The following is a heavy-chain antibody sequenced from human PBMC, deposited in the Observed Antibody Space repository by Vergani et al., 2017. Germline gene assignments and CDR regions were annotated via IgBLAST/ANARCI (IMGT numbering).Heavy chain of an antibody. V-gene: IGHV3-11*04. CDR3: ATRRYYYDSSGYSHNYFDY. D-gene: IGHD3-22*01. CDR1: GFTFSDYD. Sequence: QVQLVESGGGLVKPGGSLRLSCAASGFTFSDYDMSWIRQAPGEGLEGVSYISSSGSTIYYADSVKGRFTISRDNAKNSLYLQMNSLRAEDTAVYYCATRRYYYDSSGYSHNYFDYWGQGTLVTVSS. CDR2: ISSSGSTI. J-gene: IGHJ4*02.